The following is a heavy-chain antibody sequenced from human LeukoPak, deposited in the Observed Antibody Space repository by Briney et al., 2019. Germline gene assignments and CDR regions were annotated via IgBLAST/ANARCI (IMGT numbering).Heavy chain of an antibody. J-gene: IGHJ3*02. D-gene: IGHD2-2*01. CDR3: ARYYEDIVVVPAAPRMPGDAFDI. CDR1: GGSISSGDYY. CDR2: IYYSGST. Sequence: PSETLSLTCTVSGGSISSGDYYWSWIRQPPGKGLEWIGYIYYSGSTYYNPSLKSRVTISVDTSKNQFSLKLSSVTAADTAVYYCARYYEDIVVVPAAPRMPGDAFDIWGQGTMVTVSS. V-gene: IGHV4-30-4*08.